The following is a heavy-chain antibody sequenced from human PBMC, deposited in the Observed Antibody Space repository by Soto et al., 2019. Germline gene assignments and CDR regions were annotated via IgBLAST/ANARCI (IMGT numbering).Heavy chain of an antibody. CDR2: IIPIFGTA. D-gene: IGHD1-20*01. CDR1: GGTFSSYA. CDR3: ARSNRSRYNWNYIDY. Sequence: GPSEKVSCKASGGTFSSYAISWVRQAPGQGLEWMGGIIPIFGTANYAQKFQGRVTITADESTSTAYMELSSLRSEDTAVYYCARSNRSRYNWNYIDYWGQGTLVTVSS. V-gene: IGHV1-69*13. J-gene: IGHJ4*02.